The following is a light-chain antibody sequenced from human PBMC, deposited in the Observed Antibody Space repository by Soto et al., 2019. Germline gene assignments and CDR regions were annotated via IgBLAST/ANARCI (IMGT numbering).Light chain of an antibody. CDR1: NSNIGANS. CDR3: AAWDDSLGAVV. CDR2: RND. Sequence: QSVLTQPPSASGTPGQSVTISCSGANSNIGANSVNWYQQVPGTAPKLLIYRNDQRPSGVPDRISGSKSGTSASLTISGLQSDDDSDYYCAAWDDSLGAVVFGGGTKVTVL. J-gene: IGLJ2*01. V-gene: IGLV1-44*01.